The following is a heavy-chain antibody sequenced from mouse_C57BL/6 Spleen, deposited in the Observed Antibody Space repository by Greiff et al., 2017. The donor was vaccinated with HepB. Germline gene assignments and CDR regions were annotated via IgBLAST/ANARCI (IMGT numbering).Heavy chain of an antibody. D-gene: IGHD1-1*01. CDR3: NYYGSSYDFDY. V-gene: IGHV1-4*01. CDR1: GYTFTSYT. J-gene: IGHJ2*01. Sequence: VQLQQSGAELARPGASVKMSCKASGYTFTSYTMHWVKQRPGQGLEWIGYINPSSGYTKYNQKFKDKATLTADKSSSSAYMQLSSLTSEDSAVYYCNYYGSSYDFDYWGQGTTLTVSS. CDR2: INPSSGYT.